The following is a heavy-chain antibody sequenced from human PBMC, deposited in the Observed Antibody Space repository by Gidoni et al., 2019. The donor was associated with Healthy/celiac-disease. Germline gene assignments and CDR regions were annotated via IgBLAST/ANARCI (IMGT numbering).Heavy chain of an antibody. CDR2: INHSGST. V-gene: IGHV4-34*01. CDR1: GGSFSGYY. J-gene: IGHJ3*02. CDR3: ARGRAIWRDAFDI. Sequence: QVQLQQGGAGLLKPSETLSPTCAVYGGSFSGYYWSWIRQPPGKVLEWIGEINHSGSTHYNPSLKSRVTISVDTSKNQFSLKLSSVTAADTAVYYCARGRAIWRDAFDIWGQGTMVTVSS. D-gene: IGHD3-9*01.